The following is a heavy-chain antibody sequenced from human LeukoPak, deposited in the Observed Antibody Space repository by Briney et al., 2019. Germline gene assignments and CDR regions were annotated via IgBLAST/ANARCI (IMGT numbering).Heavy chain of an antibody. CDR2: IIPIFGTA. V-gene: IGHV1-69*05. D-gene: IGHD6-6*01. Sequence: AVKVSCKASGGTFSSYAISWVRQAPGQGLEWMGGIIPIFGTANYAQKFQGRVTITTDESTSTAYMELSSLRSEDTAVYYCASSPAHSSSRPERRRYFDYWGQGTLVTVSS. J-gene: IGHJ4*02. CDR3: ASSPAHSSSRPERRRYFDY. CDR1: GGTFSSYA.